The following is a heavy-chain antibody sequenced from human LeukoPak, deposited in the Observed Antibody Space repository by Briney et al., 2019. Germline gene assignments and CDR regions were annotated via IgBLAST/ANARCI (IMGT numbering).Heavy chain of an antibody. CDR1: VYTFTGYY. CDR3: AREFPLDSSSNYYYYGMDV. Sequence: ASVTVSCKASVYTFTGYYMHWVRQAPGQGLEGMGWINPNSGGTNYAQKFQGRVTMTRDTSISTAYMELSRLRSDDTAVYYCAREFPLDSSSNYYYYGMDVWGQGTTVTVSS. V-gene: IGHV1-2*02. D-gene: IGHD6-6*01. J-gene: IGHJ6*02. CDR2: INPNSGGT.